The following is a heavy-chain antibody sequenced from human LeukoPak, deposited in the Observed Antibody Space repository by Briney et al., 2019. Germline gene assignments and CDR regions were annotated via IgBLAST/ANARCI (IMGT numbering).Heavy chain of an antibody. D-gene: IGHD1-26*01. V-gene: IGHV1-2*02. J-gene: IGHJ4*02. CDR3: ARDPSRYRSVDY. Sequence: GASVKVSCKASGGTFSNYAISWVRQAPGQGLEWMGWINPNSGGTNYAQKFQGRVTMTRDTSISTAYMELSRLRSDDTAVYYCARDPSRYRSVDYWGQGTLVTVSS. CDR2: INPNSGGT. CDR1: GGTFSNYA.